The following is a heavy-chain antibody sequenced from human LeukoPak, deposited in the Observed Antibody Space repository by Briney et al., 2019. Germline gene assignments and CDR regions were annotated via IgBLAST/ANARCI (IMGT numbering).Heavy chain of an antibody. Sequence: PGGSLRLSCAASGFTFSSYGMHWVRQAPGKGLEWVAFIRYDGSNKYYADSVKGRFTISRDNSKNTLYLQMNSLRAEDTAVYYCAKGPYYDSSGYYKSSPDYWGQGTLVTVSS. V-gene: IGHV3-30*02. CDR2: IRYDGSNK. J-gene: IGHJ4*02. CDR1: GFTFSSYG. CDR3: AKGPYYDSSGYYKSSPDY. D-gene: IGHD3-22*01.